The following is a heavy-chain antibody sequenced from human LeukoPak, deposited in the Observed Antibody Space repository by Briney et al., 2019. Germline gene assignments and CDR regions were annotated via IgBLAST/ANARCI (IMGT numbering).Heavy chain of an antibody. CDR1: GYTFTSYD. V-gene: IGHV1-8*03. D-gene: IGHD2-2*01. Sequence: ASVKVSCKASGYTFTSYDINWVRQATGQGLEWMGWMNPNSGNTGYAQKFQGRVTITRNTSISTAYMELSSLRSEDTAVYYCARAGVVRYNYCYYYYVDVWGKGTTVTVSS. CDR2: MNPNSGNT. J-gene: IGHJ6*03. CDR3: ARAGVVRYNYCYYYYVDV.